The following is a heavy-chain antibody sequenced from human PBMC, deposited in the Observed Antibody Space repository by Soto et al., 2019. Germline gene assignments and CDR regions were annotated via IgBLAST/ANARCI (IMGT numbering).Heavy chain of an antibody. CDR2: INAGNGNT. D-gene: IGHD3-22*01. Sequence: QVQLVQSGAEVKKPGASVKVSCKASGYTFTSYAMHWVRQAPGQRLEWMGWINAGNGNTKYSQKSQXXVTITRDTPARTAHMELTSLRSEDTAVYYCARSSGYYYVDYWGQGTLGTVSS. CDR1: GYTFTSYA. CDR3: ARSSGYYYVDY. J-gene: IGHJ4*02. V-gene: IGHV1-3*01.